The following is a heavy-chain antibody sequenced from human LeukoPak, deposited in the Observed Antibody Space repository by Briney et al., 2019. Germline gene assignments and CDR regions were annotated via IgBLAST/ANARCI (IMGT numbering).Heavy chain of an antibody. Sequence: PSQTLSLTCTVSGGSVSTGSYYWSWIRQPAEKGLEWIGRIYTSGSTNYNPSLKSRVTMSIDTSKNQFSLKLSSVTAADTAVYYCASIRYYYDSSGYGFDYWGQGTLVTVSS. D-gene: IGHD3-22*01. J-gene: IGHJ4*02. CDR3: ASIRYYYDSSGYGFDY. CDR1: GGSVSTGSYY. CDR2: IYTSGST. V-gene: IGHV4-61*02.